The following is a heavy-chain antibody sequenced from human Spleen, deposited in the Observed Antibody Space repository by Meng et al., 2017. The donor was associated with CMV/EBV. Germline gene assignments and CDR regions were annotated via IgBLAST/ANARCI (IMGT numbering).Heavy chain of an antibody. CDR3: ARLGGVSLWFGEFDY. CDR1: GFTFSASA. D-gene: IGHD3-10*01. V-gene: IGHV3-23*01. CDR2: VSGGGGI. J-gene: IGHJ4*02. Sequence: GESLKISCAVSGFTFSASAITWVRQAPGKGLEWVSAVSGGGGIFYADSVQGRFTISRDNAKNSLFLQMNSLRAEDMGDYYCARLGGVSLWFGEFDYWGQGALVTVSS.